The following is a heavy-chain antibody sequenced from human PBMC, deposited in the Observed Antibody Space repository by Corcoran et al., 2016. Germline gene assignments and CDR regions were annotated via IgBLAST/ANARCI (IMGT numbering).Heavy chain of an antibody. CDR1: GFSLSTSGMC. Sequence: QVTLSESGPALVKPTQTLTLTCTFSGFSLSTSGMCVSWIRQPPGKALEWLALIDWDDDKYYSTSLKTRLTISKDTSKNQVVLTMTNMDPVDTATYYCARAYGEYGGGYYFDYWGQGTLVTVSS. J-gene: IGHJ4*02. V-gene: IGHV2-70*01. D-gene: IGHD4-17*01. CDR3: ARAYGEYGGGYYFDY. CDR2: IDWDDDK.